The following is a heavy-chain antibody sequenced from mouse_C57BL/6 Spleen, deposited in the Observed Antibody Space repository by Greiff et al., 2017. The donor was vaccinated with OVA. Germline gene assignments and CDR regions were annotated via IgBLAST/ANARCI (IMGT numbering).Heavy chain of an antibody. D-gene: IGHD2-4*01. Sequence: QVQLKQPGAELVKPGASVKLSCKASGYTFTSYWMHWVKQRPGQGLEWIGMIHPNSGSTNYNEKFKSKATLTVDKSSSTAYMQLSSLTSEDSAVYYCAREDDYDLDYWGQGTTLTVSS. J-gene: IGHJ2*01. V-gene: IGHV1-64*01. CDR1: GYTFTSYW. CDR3: AREDDYDLDY. CDR2: IHPNSGST.